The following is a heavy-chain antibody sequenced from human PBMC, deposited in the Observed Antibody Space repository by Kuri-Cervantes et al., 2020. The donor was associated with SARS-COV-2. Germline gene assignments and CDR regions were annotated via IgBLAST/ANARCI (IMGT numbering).Heavy chain of an antibody. V-gene: IGHV1-2*02. CDR3: ARGSAAGHYFDY. Sequence: ASVKVSCKASGYTSTGYYMHWVRQAPGQGLEWMGWINPNSGGTNYAQKFQGRVTMTRDTSISTAYMELSRLRSDDTAVYYCARGSAAGHYFDYWGQGTLVTVSS. CDR2: INPNSGGT. CDR1: GYTSTGYY. J-gene: IGHJ4*02. D-gene: IGHD6-13*01.